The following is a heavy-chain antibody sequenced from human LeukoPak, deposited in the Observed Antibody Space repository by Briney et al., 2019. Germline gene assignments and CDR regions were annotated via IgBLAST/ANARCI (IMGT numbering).Heavy chain of an antibody. Sequence: PSETLSLTCTVSGDSISGYYWSWIRQSPGKGLEWIGYINTNGHTDYNPSLKSRVTISVDTSKNQFSLKLSSVTAADTAVYYCARAAEYYYDRWFDPWGQGTLVTVSS. CDR3: ARAAEYYYDRWFDP. CDR2: INTNGHT. V-gene: IGHV4-4*09. J-gene: IGHJ5*02. CDR1: GDSISGYY. D-gene: IGHD3-22*01.